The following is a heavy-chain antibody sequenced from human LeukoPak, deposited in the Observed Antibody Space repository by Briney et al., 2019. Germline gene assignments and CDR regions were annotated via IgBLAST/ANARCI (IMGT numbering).Heavy chain of an antibody. D-gene: IGHD3-16*02. V-gene: IGHV1-2*02. Sequence: ASVTLSCKASGYTLTGYYMHWVRQPPGQGLELMGWMNTNSGGTKYAQKFQGRVTMTRDTSISTPYMELSRLSSDDTAMYYCARDKLGLGELSLYDQWGQGTLVTVFS. J-gene: IGHJ5*02. CDR3: ARDKLGLGELSLYDQ. CDR2: MNTNSGGT. CDR1: GYTLTGYY.